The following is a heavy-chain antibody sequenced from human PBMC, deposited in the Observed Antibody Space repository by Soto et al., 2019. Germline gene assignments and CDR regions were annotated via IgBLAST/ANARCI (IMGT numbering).Heavy chain of an antibody. CDR1: GFTFSNAW. Sequence: GGSLRLSCAASGFTFSNAWMSWVRQAPGKGLEWVGRIKSKTDGGTTDYAAPVKGRFTISRDDSKNTLYLQMNSLKTEDTAVYYCTTRITMIVVVREDGYYFDYWGQGTLVTVSS. CDR2: IKSKTDGGTT. D-gene: IGHD3-22*01. CDR3: TTRITMIVVVREDGYYFDY. V-gene: IGHV3-15*01. J-gene: IGHJ4*02.